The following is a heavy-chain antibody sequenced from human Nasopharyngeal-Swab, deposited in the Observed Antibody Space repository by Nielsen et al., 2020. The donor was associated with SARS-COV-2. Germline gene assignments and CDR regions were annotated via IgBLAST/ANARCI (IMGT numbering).Heavy chain of an antibody. CDR3: TRRVEAAAFFDT. V-gene: IGHV1-46*02. J-gene: IGHJ3*02. CDR2: INPSDGSK. CDR1: GHSFNFYY. Sequence: ASAKVSCKPSGHSFNFYYMHWVRQAPGQGLEWMVMINPSDGSKSYAHNLQGRVTMTSETSTGTVYMELSSLKSGDTAVYYCTRRVEAAAFFDTWGQGTMVTVSS. D-gene: IGHD6-13*01.